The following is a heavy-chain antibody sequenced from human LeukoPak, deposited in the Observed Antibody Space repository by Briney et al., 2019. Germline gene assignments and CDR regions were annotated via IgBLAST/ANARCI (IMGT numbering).Heavy chain of an antibody. V-gene: IGHV3-21*01. CDR1: GFTFSSYS. D-gene: IGHD6-6*01. Sequence: GGSLRLSCAASGFTFSSYSMNWVRQAPGKGLEWVSSISSGSTYVYYADSVQGRFTISRDNAQSSMYLQTNSLRAEDTAVYYCGRVGGRSKAAKGDAFDIWGQGTMVVVSS. J-gene: IGHJ3*02. CDR3: GRVGGRSKAAKGDAFDI. CDR2: ISSGSTYV.